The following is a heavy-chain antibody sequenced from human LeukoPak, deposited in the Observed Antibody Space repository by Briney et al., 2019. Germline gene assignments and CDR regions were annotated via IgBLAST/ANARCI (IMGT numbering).Heavy chain of an antibody. CDR3: ARDPTAAGKGAWFDP. Sequence: SETLTLTSTVSGGSISSSGYDWGGIRKPPVTGLKWIGSIYYSGSTYYNPSLKSRVTISVDTSKNQFSLKLSSVAAADTAVYYCARDPTAAGKGAWFDPWGQGTLVTVSS. D-gene: IGHD6-13*01. CDR1: GGSISSSGYD. J-gene: IGHJ5*02. CDR2: IYYSGST. V-gene: IGHV4-39*02.